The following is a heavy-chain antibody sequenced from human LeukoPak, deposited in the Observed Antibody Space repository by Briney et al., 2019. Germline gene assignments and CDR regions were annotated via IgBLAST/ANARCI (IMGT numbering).Heavy chain of an antibody. Sequence: GGSLRLSCAASGFTFSNYGMHWVRQAPGKGLEWVAIMRYDGGNKYYADSVKGRFTISRDNSRNIMNLQTDSLRPEDTALYYCARAMVRGVIPYWGQGTLVTVSS. D-gene: IGHD3-10*01. CDR2: MRYDGGNK. CDR3: ARAMVRGVIPY. CDR1: GFTFSNYG. J-gene: IGHJ4*02. V-gene: IGHV3-30*02.